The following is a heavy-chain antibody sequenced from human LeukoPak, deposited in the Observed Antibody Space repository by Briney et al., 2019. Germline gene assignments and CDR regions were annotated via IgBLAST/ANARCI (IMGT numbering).Heavy chain of an antibody. D-gene: IGHD6-19*01. CDR1: GYSFTSYW. V-gene: IGHV5-51*01. CDR3: ARRDSSGSRAFDI. Sequence: PGESLKISCKGSGYSFTSYWIGWVRHMPGKGLEWMGIIYPGDSDTRYSPSFQSQVTISADKSISTASLQRSSLTASDTAMYYCARRDSSGSRAFDIWGQGTMVTVPS. J-gene: IGHJ3*02. CDR2: IYPGDSDT.